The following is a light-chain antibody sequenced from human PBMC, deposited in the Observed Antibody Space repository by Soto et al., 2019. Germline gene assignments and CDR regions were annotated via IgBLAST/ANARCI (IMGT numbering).Light chain of an antibody. CDR2: DVT. V-gene: IGLV2-14*03. J-gene: IGLJ2*01. CDR1: SSDIGGFNY. Sequence: QSVLTQPASVSGSPGQSITISCTGTSSDIGGFNYVSWYQQHPGKAPKLIILDVTNRPSGVSNRFSGSKSGNTASLSISGLQAADEADYYCSSYTTSGIRLFGGGTKLTVL. CDR3: SSYTTSGIRL.